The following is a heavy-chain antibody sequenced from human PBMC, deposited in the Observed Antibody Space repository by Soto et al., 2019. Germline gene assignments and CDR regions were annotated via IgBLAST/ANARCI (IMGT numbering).Heavy chain of an antibody. CDR1: GFALTTYT. CDR3: VGADGVVGASSAFDS. J-gene: IGHJ4*02. D-gene: IGHD1-26*01. CDR2: INGRSNYK. Sequence: EVQLVESGGGLVAPGGSLRLSCVASGFALTTYTMNWVRQAPGTGLEWVSSINGRSNYKYYSDSVKGRFTVSRDNAQNSRLLQMSRRGPEDTGVYYCVGADGVVGASSAFDSWGQGTPVTVSS. V-gene: IGHV3-21*02.